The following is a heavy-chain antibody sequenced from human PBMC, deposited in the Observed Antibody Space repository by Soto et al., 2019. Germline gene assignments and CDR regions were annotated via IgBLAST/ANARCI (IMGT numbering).Heavy chain of an antibody. D-gene: IGHD3-16*02. V-gene: IGHV1-69*12. CDR2: IIPIFGTA. CDR1: GGTFSSYA. CDR3: ARGAAYVWGSYRYSNDY. Sequence: QVQLVQSGAEVKKPGSSVKVSCKASGGTFSSYAISWVRQAPGQGLEWMGGIIPIFGTANYAQKFQGRVTITADESTSTAYMELSSLRAEDTAVYYCARGAAYVWGSYRYSNDYWGQGTLVTVSS. J-gene: IGHJ4*02.